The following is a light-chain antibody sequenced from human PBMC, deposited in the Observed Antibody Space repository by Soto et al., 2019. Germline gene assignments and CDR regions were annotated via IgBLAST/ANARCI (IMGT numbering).Light chain of an antibody. CDR2: GAS. J-gene: IGKJ4*01. CDR3: LQYNNWPLLT. V-gene: IGKV3-15*01. CDR1: QSVSSN. Sequence: EIMMTQSPATLSVSPGERGTLSCRASQSVSSNLAWYQQKPGQAPRLLIYGASTRAPGIPARFSGSGSGTEFTLTISSLQSEDFAVYYCLQYNNWPLLTFGGGTKLEIK.